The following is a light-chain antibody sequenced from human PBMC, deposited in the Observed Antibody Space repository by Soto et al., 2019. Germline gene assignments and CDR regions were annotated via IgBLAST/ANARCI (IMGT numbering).Light chain of an antibody. CDR2: GNS. CDR3: QSYDSSLSGWV. V-gene: IGLV1-40*01. CDR1: SSNIGAGYD. Sequence: QSVLTQPPSGSGVPGQRVTISCTESSSNIGAGYDVHWYQQLPGTAPKLLIYGNSNRPSGVPDRFSGSKSGTSASLAITGLQAEDEADYYCQSYDSSLSGWVFGGGTKLTVL. J-gene: IGLJ3*02.